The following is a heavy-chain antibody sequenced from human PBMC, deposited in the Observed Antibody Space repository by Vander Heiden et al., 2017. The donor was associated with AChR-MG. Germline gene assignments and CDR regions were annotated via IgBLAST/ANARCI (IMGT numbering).Heavy chain of an antibody. Sequence: QITLKESGPTLVKPTQTLTLTCTFPGFSLSTSGVGVGGIRQPPGKALEWLALIYWDDDKRYSPSLKSRLTITKDTSKNQVVLTMTNMDPVDTATYYCARSLSVRYFDKGAYYYYGMDVWGQGTTVTVSS. J-gene: IGHJ6*02. CDR1: GFSLSTSGVG. CDR3: ARSLSVRYFDKGAYYYYGMDV. D-gene: IGHD3-9*01. CDR2: IYWDDDK. V-gene: IGHV2-5*02.